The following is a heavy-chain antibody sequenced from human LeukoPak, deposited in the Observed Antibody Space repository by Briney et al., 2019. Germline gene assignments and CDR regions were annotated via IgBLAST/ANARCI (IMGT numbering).Heavy chain of an antibody. Sequence: GGSLRLSCAASGFTFSSYAMSWVRQAPGKGLEWVSAISGSGGSTYYADSVKGRFTSSRDNSKNTLYLQMNSLRAEDTAVYYCAKDKQQLVNPYYFDYWGQGTLVTVSS. V-gene: IGHV3-23*01. J-gene: IGHJ4*02. CDR2: ISGSGGST. CDR3: AKDKQQLVNPYYFDY. CDR1: GFTFSSYA. D-gene: IGHD6-13*01.